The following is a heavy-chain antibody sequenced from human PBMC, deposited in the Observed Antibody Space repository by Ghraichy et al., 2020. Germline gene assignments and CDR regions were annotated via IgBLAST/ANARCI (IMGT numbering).Heavy chain of an antibody. V-gene: IGHV3-53*01. CDR2: SHRGDKT. Sequence: GGSLRLSCAASGFTVSRTHMAWVRQAPGKGLEWVSGSHRGDKTYYADSVKGRFTISRDDSKNTLYLQRNSLRADDTAVYYCARDLGDTSGWPIFDYWGQGSLVTVPS. J-gene: IGHJ4*02. CDR3: ARDLGDTSGWPIFDY. D-gene: IGHD6-19*01. CDR1: GFTVSRTH.